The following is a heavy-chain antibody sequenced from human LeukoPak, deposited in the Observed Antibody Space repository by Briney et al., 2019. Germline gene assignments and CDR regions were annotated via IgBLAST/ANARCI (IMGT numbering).Heavy chain of an antibody. V-gene: IGHV3-53*04. CDR3: ATPRGFYGPNVFDI. D-gene: IGHD2/OR15-2a*01. CDR2: IYSGGST. CDR1: GFTVSSNH. J-gene: IGHJ3*02. Sequence: GESLRLSCAASGFTVSSNHMSWVRQAPGKGLEWVSVIYSGGSTYYADSVKGRFTISRHNSKNTLYLQMNSLRAEDTAVYYCATPRGFYGPNVFDIWGQGKMVTVFS.